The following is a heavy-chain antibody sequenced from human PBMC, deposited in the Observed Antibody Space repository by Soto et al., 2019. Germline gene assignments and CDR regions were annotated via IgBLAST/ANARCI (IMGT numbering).Heavy chain of an antibody. V-gene: IGHV4-39*01. CDR3: ATTRGIAVGGRLDY. Sequence: ASETLSITCTVSGVSISSKNFYWCWIRQSPGKGLEWIGTLYSGSTFSSLSLKNRVTISVDTSKNQVSLKLRSVAAADTAIYYCATTRGIAVGGRLDYWGQRIHVTVSS. CDR1: GVSISSKNFY. D-gene: IGHD6-19*01. J-gene: IGHJ4*02. CDR2: LYSGST.